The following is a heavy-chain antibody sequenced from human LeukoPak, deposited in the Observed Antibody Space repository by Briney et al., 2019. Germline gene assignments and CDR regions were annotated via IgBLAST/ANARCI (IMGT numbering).Heavy chain of an antibody. CDR2: ISSYNGNT. J-gene: IGHJ4*02. D-gene: IGHD6-13*01. V-gene: IGHV1-18*01. Sequence: ASVKVSCKASGYTFNSYGISWVRQAAGQGLEWMGWISSYNGNTNYAQKLQGRVTMTTDTSTSTAYMELTSLRSDDTAVYYCARGIGSSTWYDPFDYWGQGTLVTVFS. CDR3: ARGIGSSTWYDPFDY. CDR1: GYTFNSYG.